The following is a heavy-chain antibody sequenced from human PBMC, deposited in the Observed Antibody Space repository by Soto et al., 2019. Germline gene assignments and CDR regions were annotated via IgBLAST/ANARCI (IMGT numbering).Heavy chain of an antibody. CDR1: GYSFTGYG. CDR2: ITTYNGDT. Sequence: ASVKVSCKASGYSFTGYGINWVRQAPGQGLQWLGRITTYNGDTNYAQNFQGRVTMTTDTSTSTTYMELRSLRSDDTAVYFCARGRGYRLIPVVYYAVDVWGQGTLVTVSS. CDR3: ARGRGYRLIPVVYYAVDV. V-gene: IGHV1-18*04. J-gene: IGHJ3*01. D-gene: IGHD5-12*01.